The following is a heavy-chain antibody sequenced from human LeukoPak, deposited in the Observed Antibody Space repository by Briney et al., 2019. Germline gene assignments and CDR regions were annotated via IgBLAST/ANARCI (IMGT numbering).Heavy chain of an antibody. J-gene: IGHJ4*02. Sequence: GGSLRLSCAASGFNVSNNYMSWVRQTPGKGLEWVSDIYSGGTTYYADSVKGRFTISRDNSKNTVYLQMNSLRAEDTAVYYCGRDRDHDCWGQGTLVTVSS. CDR2: IYSGGTT. CDR1: GFNVSNNY. D-gene: IGHD3-10*01. V-gene: IGHV3-53*01. CDR3: GRDRDHDC.